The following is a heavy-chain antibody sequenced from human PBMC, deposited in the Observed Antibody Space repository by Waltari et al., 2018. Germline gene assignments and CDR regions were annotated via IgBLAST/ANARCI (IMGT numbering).Heavy chain of an antibody. CDR1: AYTFSTYG. CDR3: ATAVGGNMEFDN. Sequence: QVHLVQSGAEVKKPGASVKVSCKASAYTFSTYGITWVRQAPGQGLEWMGWVSANDGNTNNTQKFQDRVTVTTDTSTNTAYMELRSLTSDDTAVYYCATAVGGNMEFDNWGQGTLVTVSS. D-gene: IGHD6-19*01. V-gene: IGHV1-18*01. CDR2: VSANDGNT. J-gene: IGHJ5*02.